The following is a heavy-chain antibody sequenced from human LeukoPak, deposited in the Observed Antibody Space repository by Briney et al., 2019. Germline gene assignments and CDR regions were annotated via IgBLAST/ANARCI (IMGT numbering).Heavy chain of an antibody. CDR1: GFTFSSYE. CDR3: ARVLRYFDWLSLEGAFDI. CDR2: IYSGGST. V-gene: IGHV3-66*01. Sequence: GGSLRLSCAASGFTFSSYEMNWVRQAPGKGLEWVSVIYSGGSTYYADSVKGRFTISRDNSKNTLYLQMNSLRAEDTAVYYCARVLRYFDWLSLEGAFDIWGQGTMVTVSS. D-gene: IGHD3-9*01. J-gene: IGHJ3*02.